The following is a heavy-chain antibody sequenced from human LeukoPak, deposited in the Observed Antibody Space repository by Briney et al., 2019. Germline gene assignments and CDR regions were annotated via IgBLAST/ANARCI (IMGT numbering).Heavy chain of an antibody. Sequence: ASVKVSCKASGYTFTGYYMHWVRQAPGQGLEWMGWINPNSGGTNYAQKFQGRVTMTRDTSISTAYMELSRLRSDDTAVYYCARGLLRGSQLWLGYFDYWGQGTLVTVSS. CDR1: GYTFTGYY. D-gene: IGHD5-18*01. V-gene: IGHV1-2*02. J-gene: IGHJ4*02. CDR2: INPNSGGT. CDR3: ARGLLRGSQLWLGYFDY.